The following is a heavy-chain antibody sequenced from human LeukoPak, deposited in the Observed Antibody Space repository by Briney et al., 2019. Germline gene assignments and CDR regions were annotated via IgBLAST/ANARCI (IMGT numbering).Heavy chain of an antibody. CDR2: ISGSGGMT. CDR3: ARDLRTGTLHDY. D-gene: IGHD1-1*01. V-gene: IGHV3-23*01. Sequence: GGSLRLSCAASAFTFSSYAMSWVRQAPGKGLEWVSAISGSGGMTYYADSVKGRFTISRDNSKNTLDLQMNSLRAEDTAVYYCARDLRTGTLHDYWGQGTLVTVSS. J-gene: IGHJ4*02. CDR1: AFTFSSYA.